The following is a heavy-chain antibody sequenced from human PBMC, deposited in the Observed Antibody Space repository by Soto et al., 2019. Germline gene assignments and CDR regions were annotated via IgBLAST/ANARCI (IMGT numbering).Heavy chain of an antibody. D-gene: IGHD6-6*01. V-gene: IGHV4-30-4*01. Sequence: QVQLQESGPGLVKPSQTLSLTCTVSGGSISTDDHYWSWIRQPPGKGLEWIGYMYHSGTTHYNPSLKSLRFISLVTPKNQFSLQLTSVPAADTAVDYCALRRSTWNIAYWGQGTPVTVSP. CDR3: ALRRSTWNIAY. CDR2: MYHSGTT. J-gene: IGHJ4*02. CDR1: GGSISTDDHY.